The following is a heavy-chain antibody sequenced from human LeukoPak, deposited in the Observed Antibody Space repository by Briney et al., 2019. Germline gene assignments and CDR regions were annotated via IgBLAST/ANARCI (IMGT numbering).Heavy chain of an antibody. CDR3: TRVGIAVAATGYYYMDV. CDR2: IRSKAYGGTT. D-gene: IGHD6-19*01. J-gene: IGHJ6*03. V-gene: IGHV3-49*04. CDR1: GFTFGDYA. Sequence: PGGSLRLSCTASGFTFGDYAMSWVRQAQGKGLEWVGFIRSKAYGGTTEYAASVKGRFTISRDDSKSIAYLQMNSLKTEDTAVYYCTRVGIAVAATGYYYMDVWGKGTTVTVSS.